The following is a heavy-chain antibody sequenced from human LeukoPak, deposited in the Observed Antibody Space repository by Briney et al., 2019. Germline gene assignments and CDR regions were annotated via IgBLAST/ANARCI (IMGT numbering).Heavy chain of an antibody. CDR2: ISAYNGNT. CDR3: ARDKRGYCSSTSCYHESFDY. J-gene: IGHJ4*02. Sequence: ASVKVSCKASGYTFTSYGISWVRQAPGQGLEWMGWISAYNGNTNYAQKLQGRVTITTDTSTSTAYMELRSLRSDDTAVYYCARDKRGYCSSTSCYHESFDYWGQGTLVTVSS. CDR1: GYTFTSYG. D-gene: IGHD2-2*01. V-gene: IGHV1-18*01.